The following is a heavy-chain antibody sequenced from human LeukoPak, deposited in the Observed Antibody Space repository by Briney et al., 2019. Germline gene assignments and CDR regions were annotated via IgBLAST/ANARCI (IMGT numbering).Heavy chain of an antibody. CDR1: GDSVSSNSAT. J-gene: IGHJ1*01. D-gene: IGHD3-22*01. Sequence: SRTLSLTCAISGDSVSSNSATWNWIRQSPSRGLEWLGRTYYRSKWYNDYAVSVKSRITINPDTSKNQFYLQLTSVTPEDTAVYYCARAAYDSSGYYSEYFQNWGQGTLATVSS. CDR3: ARAAYDSSGYYSEYFQN. CDR2: TYYRSKWYN. V-gene: IGHV6-1*01.